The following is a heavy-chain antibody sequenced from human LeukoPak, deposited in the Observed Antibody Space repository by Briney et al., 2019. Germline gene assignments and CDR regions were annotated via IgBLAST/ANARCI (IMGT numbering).Heavy chain of an antibody. CDR2: IYHSGST. Sequence: PSVTLSLTCTVSVYSISSGYYWGWIRQPPGKGLEWIGSIYHSGSTYYNPSLKSRVTISVDTSKNQFSLKLSSVTAADTAVYYCARSAATGTHNWFDPWGQGTLVTVSS. V-gene: IGHV4-38-2*02. D-gene: IGHD6-13*01. CDR1: VYSISSGYY. CDR3: ARSAATGTHNWFDP. J-gene: IGHJ5*02.